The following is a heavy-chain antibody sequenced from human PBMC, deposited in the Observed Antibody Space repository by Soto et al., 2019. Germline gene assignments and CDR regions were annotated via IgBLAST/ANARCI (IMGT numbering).Heavy chain of an antibody. D-gene: IGHD6-13*01. V-gene: IGHV1-18*04. J-gene: IGHJ6*02. CDR3: ARASIAAAGTTAYYYYGMDV. CDR1: GYTFTSYG. Sequence: ASLTFYCKAAGYTFTSYGISWVRQAPGQGLEWLGWISAYNGNTNYAQKLQGGVTMTTDTSTSTAYMELRSLRSDDTAVYYCARASIAAAGTTAYYYYGMDVWGQGTTVTVSS. CDR2: ISAYNGNT.